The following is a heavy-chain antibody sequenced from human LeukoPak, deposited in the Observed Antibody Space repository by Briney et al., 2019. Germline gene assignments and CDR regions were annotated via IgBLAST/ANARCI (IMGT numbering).Heavy chain of an antibody. CDR2: IKQDGSEK. V-gene: IGHV3-7*01. Sequence: PGGSLRLSCVASGFTFSSYWMSWVRQAPGKGLEWVANIKQDGSEKYYVDSVKGRFTISRDNAKNSLYLQMNSLRAEDTAVYYCARGLNYFDYWGQGTLVTVSS. J-gene: IGHJ4*02. CDR3: ARGLNYFDY. CDR1: GFTFSSYW.